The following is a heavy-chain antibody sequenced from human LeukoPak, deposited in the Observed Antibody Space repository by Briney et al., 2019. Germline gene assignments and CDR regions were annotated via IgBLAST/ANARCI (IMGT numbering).Heavy chain of an antibody. D-gene: IGHD5-24*01. J-gene: IGHJ6*02. CDR2: INHSGSI. V-gene: IGHV4-34*01. Sequence: TSETLSLTCAVYGGSFSGYYWSWIRQPPGKGLEWIGEINHSGSINYNPSLKSRVTISVDTSKNQFSLKLSSVTAADTAVYYCARGRVATLRYYGMDVWGQGTTVTVSS. CDR1: GGSFSGYY. CDR3: ARGRVATLRYYGMDV.